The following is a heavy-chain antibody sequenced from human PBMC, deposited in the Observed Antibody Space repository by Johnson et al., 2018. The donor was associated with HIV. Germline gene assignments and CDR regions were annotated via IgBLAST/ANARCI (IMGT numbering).Heavy chain of an antibody. CDR1: GFTFSTYG. Sequence: QVQLVESGGGVVQPGRSLRLSCAASGFTFSTYGMHWVRQAPGKGLEWVAVIWYDGRSKYYADSVKGRFTISRDNSKNTLYLQMNSLRAEDTAGYYCAKEQGTGPRRDDAFDIWGQGTVVTVSS. CDR3: AKEQGTGPRRDDAFDI. V-gene: IGHV3-33*06. J-gene: IGHJ3*02. D-gene: IGHD3-10*01. CDR2: IWYDGRSK.